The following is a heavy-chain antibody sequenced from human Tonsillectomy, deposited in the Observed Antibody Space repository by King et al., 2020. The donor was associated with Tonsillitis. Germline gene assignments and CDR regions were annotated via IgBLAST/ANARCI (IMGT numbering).Heavy chain of an antibody. V-gene: IGHV3-30*18. CDR1: GFTFSSYG. D-gene: IGHD6-19*01. CDR3: AKDGPGDSSGGVLDY. J-gene: IGHJ4*02. Sequence: VQLVESGGGVVQPGRSLRLSCAASGFTFSSYGMHWVRQAPGQGLEWVAVISYDGSNKYYADSVKGRFTISRDNSKNTLYLQMNSLRAEDTAVYYCAKDGPGDSSGGVLDYWGQGTLVTVSS. CDR2: ISYDGSNK.